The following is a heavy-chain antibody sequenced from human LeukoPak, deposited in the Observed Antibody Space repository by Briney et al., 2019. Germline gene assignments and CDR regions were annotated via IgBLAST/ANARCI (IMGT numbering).Heavy chain of an antibody. CDR2: ISDTGRRT. V-gene: IGHV3-23*01. Sequence: GSLRLSCAASGFTFSDYAMSWVRQAAGKGLERVAAISDTGRRTVYADSVKGRFPISRDESRKTVYLQMNTLRVEDTAIYFCARHESFMPYWGQGTLVTVFS. J-gene: IGHJ4*02. CDR1: GFTFSDYA. CDR3: ARHESFMPY. D-gene: IGHD2-2*01.